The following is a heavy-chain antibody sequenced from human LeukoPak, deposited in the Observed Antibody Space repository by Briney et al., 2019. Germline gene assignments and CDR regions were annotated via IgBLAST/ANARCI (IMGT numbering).Heavy chain of an antibody. Sequence: PSETLSLTCGVSGYSISSGYYWCWIRQPPGKGLEWIGSFYQSASTYYNPSLKSRVTISVDTSKNQFSLKLSSVTAADTAVYYCARHFRNYVYWFDPWGQGTLVTVSS. V-gene: IGHV4-38-2*01. J-gene: IGHJ5*02. CDR3: ARHFRNYVYWFDP. CDR2: FYQSAST. CDR1: GYSISSGYY. D-gene: IGHD1-7*01.